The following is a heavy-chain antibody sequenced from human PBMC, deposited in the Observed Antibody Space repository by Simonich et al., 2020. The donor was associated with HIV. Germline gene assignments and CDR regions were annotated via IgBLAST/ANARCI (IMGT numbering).Heavy chain of an antibody. CDR3: VSGMMGFDY. Sequence: QVQLVQSGAEVKKPGASVKVSCKASGYRFTGFYMHWVRQAPGQGLWWLERINPNIGGTDYAQNFQGRVTLTSDTSISTAYMELSGLRSDDTAVYYCVSGMMGFDYWGQGTLVTVSS. CDR2: INPNIGGT. J-gene: IGHJ4*02. V-gene: IGHV1-2*06. CDR1: GYRFTGFY. D-gene: IGHD3-16*01.